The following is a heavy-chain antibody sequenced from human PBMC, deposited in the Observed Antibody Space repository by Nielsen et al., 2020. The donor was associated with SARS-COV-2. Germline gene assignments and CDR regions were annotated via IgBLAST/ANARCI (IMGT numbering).Heavy chain of an antibody. CDR2: ISYDGSNK. D-gene: IGHD4-23*01. V-gene: IGHV3-30*09. Sequence: SCAASGFTFSSYAMHWVRQAPGKGLEWVAVISYDGSNKYYADSVKGRFAISRDNSKITLHLQMNSLRIEDTAVYYCARVQTTVVFYYGLDVWGQGTTVTVSS. J-gene: IGHJ6*02. CDR1: GFTFSSYA. CDR3: ARVQTTVVFYYGLDV.